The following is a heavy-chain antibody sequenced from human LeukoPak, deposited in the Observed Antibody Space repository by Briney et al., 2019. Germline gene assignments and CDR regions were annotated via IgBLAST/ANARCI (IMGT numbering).Heavy chain of an antibody. CDR1: GGSISSYY. Sequence: SETLSLTCTVSGGSISSYYWSWIRQPPGQGLEWIGYIYYSGSTNYNPPLKSRATIPVDTSKNQFPLKLSSVTAADTAVYYCARSLPGWEPPIPYYFDYWGQGTLVTVCS. CDR2: IYYSGST. J-gene: IGHJ4*02. V-gene: IGHV4-59*01. CDR3: ARSLPGWEPPIPYYFDY. D-gene: IGHD1-26*01.